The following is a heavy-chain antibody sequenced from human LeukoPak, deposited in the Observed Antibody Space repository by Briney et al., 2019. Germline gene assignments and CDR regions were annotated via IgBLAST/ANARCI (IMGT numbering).Heavy chain of an antibody. V-gene: IGHV3-23*01. Sequence: PGGSLRLSCAASGFTFSSYAMSWVRQAPGKGLEWVSAISGSGGSTYYADSVKGRFTISRDNSKNTLYPQMNSLRAEDTAVYYCAKSVLRYFDWSFPLGYYYGMDVWGQGTTVTVSS. CDR3: AKSVLRYFDWSFPLGYYYGMDV. D-gene: IGHD3-9*01. CDR2: ISGSGGST. CDR1: GFTFSSYA. J-gene: IGHJ6*02.